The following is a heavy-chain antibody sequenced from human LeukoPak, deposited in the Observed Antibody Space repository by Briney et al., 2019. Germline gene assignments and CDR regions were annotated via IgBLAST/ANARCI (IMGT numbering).Heavy chain of an antibody. CDR2: ISNSGSTI. D-gene: IGHD6-19*01. V-gene: IGHV3-48*03. Sequence: PSGGSLRLSCAASGFTFSNYEMYWVRQGPGKGLEWVSYISNSGSTIYYADSVKGRFTISRDNAKNSLYLQMNSLRAEDTAVYYCARAGHNSSGWYLDYWGQGTLVTVSS. CDR1: GFTFSNYE. J-gene: IGHJ4*02. CDR3: ARAGHNSSGWYLDY.